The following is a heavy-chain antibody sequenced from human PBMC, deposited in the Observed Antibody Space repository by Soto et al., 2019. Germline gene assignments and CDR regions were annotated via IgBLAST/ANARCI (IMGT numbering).Heavy chain of an antibody. D-gene: IGHD1-1*01. Sequence: GASVKVSCKASGYTFTGYYMHLVRQAPGQGLEWMGWINPNSGGTNYAQKFQGWVTMTRDTSISTAYMELSRLRSDDTAVYYCARVHWNYDKGMDVWGQGTTVTVSS. V-gene: IGHV1-2*04. CDR2: INPNSGGT. J-gene: IGHJ6*02. CDR3: ARVHWNYDKGMDV. CDR1: GYTFTGYY.